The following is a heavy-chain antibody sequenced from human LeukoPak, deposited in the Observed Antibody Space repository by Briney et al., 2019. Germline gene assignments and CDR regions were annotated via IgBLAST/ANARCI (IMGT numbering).Heavy chain of an antibody. V-gene: IGHV1-2*02. J-gene: IGHJ1*01. Sequence: EASVKVSCKPSRYTFTGYYMHWVRQAPGQGLESMRWINPNSGGTNYAQKFQGRVTMTRDTSISTAYMELRRLRSDDTAVYYCARDSGGGYYYDSSGYYAEYFQHWGQGTLVTVSS. D-gene: IGHD3-22*01. CDR3: ARDSGGGYYYDSSGYYAEYFQH. CDR1: RYTFTGYY. CDR2: INPNSGGT.